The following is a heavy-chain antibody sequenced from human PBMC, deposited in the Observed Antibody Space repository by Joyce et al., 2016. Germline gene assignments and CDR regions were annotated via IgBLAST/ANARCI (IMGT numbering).Heavy chain of an antibody. Sequence: QVQLVESGGGVVQPGWSLRLSCAASGFTFRSSAVHWVRQAPGKGLEWVAGISDDASKKYYAESVKGRFTISRDNSKNTLYLQLNSLRTEDTAVYYCAREGGYTDFDYWGQGTLVTVSS. J-gene: IGHJ4*02. CDR2: ISDDASKK. CDR3: AREGGYTDFDY. CDR1: GFTFRSSA. V-gene: IGHV3-30-3*01. D-gene: IGHD5-12*01.